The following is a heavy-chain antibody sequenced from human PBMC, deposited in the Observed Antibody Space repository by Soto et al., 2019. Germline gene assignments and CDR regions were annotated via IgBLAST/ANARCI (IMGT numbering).Heavy chain of an antibody. CDR2: ISGNGADT. J-gene: IGHJ3*02. D-gene: IGHD3-22*01. CDR3: ARAHYHDSSGPNGHAFDI. Sequence: DVQLLESGGGLVQPGGSVRLSCAASGFTFSSYAMSWVRQAPGKGLEWVSAISGNGADTSYADSVRGRFTISRDNSKSTLFLQLTSLGPEDTALYYCARAHYHDSSGPNGHAFDIWGQGTLVTVSS. CDR1: GFTFSSYA. V-gene: IGHV3-23*01.